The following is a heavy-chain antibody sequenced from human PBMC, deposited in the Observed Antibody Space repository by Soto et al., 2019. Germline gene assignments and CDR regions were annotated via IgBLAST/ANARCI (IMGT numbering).Heavy chain of an antibody. J-gene: IGHJ2*01. CDR2: IIPIFGTA. CDR3: ARVPTVTPYWYFDL. Sequence: SVKVSCKASGGTFSSYAISWLRQAPGQGLEWMGGIIPIFGTANYAQKFQGRVTITADESTSTAYMELSSLRSEDTAVYYCARVPTVTPYWYFDLWGRGTLVTVSS. V-gene: IGHV1-69*13. CDR1: GGTFSSYA. D-gene: IGHD4-17*01.